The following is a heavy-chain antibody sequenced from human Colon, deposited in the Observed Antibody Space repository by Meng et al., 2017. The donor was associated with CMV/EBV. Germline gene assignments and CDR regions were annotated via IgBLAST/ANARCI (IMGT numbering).Heavy chain of an antibody. CDR2: ISYDGSNK. CDR1: GFTFSSYA. D-gene: IGHD4-17*01. Sequence: GESLKISCAASGFTFSSYAMHWVRQAPGKGLEWVAVISYDGSNKYYADSVKGRFTISRDNSKNTLYLQMNSLRAEDTAVYYCARDNGRYGDYGYYYYYGMDLWGQGTTVTVSS. V-gene: IGHV3-30-3*01. CDR3: ARDNGRYGDYGYYYYYGMDL. J-gene: IGHJ6*02.